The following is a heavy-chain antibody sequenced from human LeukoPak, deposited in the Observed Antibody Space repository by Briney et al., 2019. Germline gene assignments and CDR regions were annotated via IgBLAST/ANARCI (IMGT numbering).Heavy chain of an antibody. Sequence: SETLSLTCTVSGGSISSYYWGWIRQPPGKGLEWIGSIYYSGSTNYNPSLKSRVTISVDTSKNQFSLKLTSVTAADTAVYYCARGVNSGYFDYCGQGTLVTVSS. D-gene: IGHD1-26*01. CDR1: GGSISSYY. CDR2: IYYSGST. CDR3: ARGVNSGYFDY. V-gene: IGHV4-59*01. J-gene: IGHJ4*02.